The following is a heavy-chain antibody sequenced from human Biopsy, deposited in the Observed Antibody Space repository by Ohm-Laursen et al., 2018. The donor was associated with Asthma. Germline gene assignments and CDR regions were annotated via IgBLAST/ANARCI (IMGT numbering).Heavy chain of an antibody. Sequence: GTLSLTCSLSSGSGGYMRSGNYYWGWIRQPPGKGLEWIGSIYYSGTTYYNPSLESRVTVSADTSKNQFSPKLTSVTAADTAVYYCVRGSSGWHHGPFHYYYGLDVWGQGTTATVS. D-gene: IGHD6-25*01. J-gene: IGHJ6*02. CDR3: VRGSSGWHHGPFHYYYGLDV. CDR2: IYYSGTT. CDR1: SGSGGYMRSGNYY. V-gene: IGHV4-39*01.